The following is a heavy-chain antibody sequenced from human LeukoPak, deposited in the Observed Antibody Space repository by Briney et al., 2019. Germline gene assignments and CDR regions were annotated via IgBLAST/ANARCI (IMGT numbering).Heavy chain of an antibody. CDR3: AKALHCSGGSCYFYGYYYYYGMDV. J-gene: IGHJ6*02. Sequence: GGSLRLSCAASGFTFSSYAMSWVRQAPGKGLEWVSAISGSGGSTYYADSVKGRFTISRDNSKSTLYLQMNSLRAEDTAVYYCAKALHCSGGSCYFYGYYYYYGMDVWGQGTTVTVSS. CDR1: GFTFSSYA. D-gene: IGHD2-15*01. CDR2: ISGSGGST. V-gene: IGHV3-23*01.